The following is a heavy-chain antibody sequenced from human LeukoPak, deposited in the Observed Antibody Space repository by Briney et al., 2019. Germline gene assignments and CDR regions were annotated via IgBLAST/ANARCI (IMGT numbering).Heavy chain of an antibody. V-gene: IGHV3-15*01. D-gene: IGHD3-22*01. Sequence: SGGSLRLSCAASGFSFSNVWMIWVRQAPGKGLEWVGRIKSKGDGGTIDYAAPVKGRFTISRDDSKNTLYLEVNSLTTEDTAVYYCTTIGLTMIATCDYWGQGTLVTASS. CDR3: TTIGLTMIATCDY. J-gene: IGHJ4*02. CDR1: GFSFSNVW. CDR2: IKSKGDGGTI.